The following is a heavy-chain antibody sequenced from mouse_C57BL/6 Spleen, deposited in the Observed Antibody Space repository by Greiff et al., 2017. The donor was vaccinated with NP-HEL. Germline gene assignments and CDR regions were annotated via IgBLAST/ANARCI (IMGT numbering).Heavy chain of an antibody. V-gene: IGHV5-16*01. D-gene: IGHD2-4*01. CDR3: AREGYYDYDWFAY. J-gene: IGHJ3*01. CDR1: GFTFSDYY. CDR2: INYDGSST. Sequence: EVKLVESEGGLVQPGRSMKLSCTASGFTFSDYYMAWVRQVPEKGLEWVANINYDGSSTYYLDSLKSRFIISRDNAKNILYLQMSSLKSEDTATYYCAREGYYDYDWFAYWGQGTLVTVSA.